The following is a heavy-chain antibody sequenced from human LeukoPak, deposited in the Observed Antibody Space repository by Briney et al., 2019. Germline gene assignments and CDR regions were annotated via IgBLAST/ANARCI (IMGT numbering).Heavy chain of an antibody. J-gene: IGHJ5*02. D-gene: IGHD4-17*01. Sequence: SQTLSLTCIVSGGSISSGGYYWSWIRQHPGKGLEWIGYIYYSGSTYYNPSIKSRVTISVDTSKNQFSLKLSSVTAADTAVYYCARGPGRVTTVTNNWFDPWGQGTLVTVSS. CDR1: GGSISSGGYY. V-gene: IGHV4-31*03. CDR3: ARGPGRVTTVTNNWFDP. CDR2: IYYSGST.